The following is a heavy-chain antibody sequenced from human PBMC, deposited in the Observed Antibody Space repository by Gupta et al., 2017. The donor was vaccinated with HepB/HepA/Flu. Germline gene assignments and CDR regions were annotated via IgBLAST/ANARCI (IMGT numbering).Heavy chain of an antibody. CDR1: GFTFGSFA. D-gene: IGHD5-12*01. V-gene: IGHV3-23*01. CDR3: AKSDSGYDPDYVY. Sequence: VQLLESGGGFVRPGGSLRLSCAASGFTFGSFAISWVRQAARKGLEWVSTISVSGGTTYYADSVKGRFTISRDTSKSTLYLQMNSLGAEDTAEYYCAKSDSGYDPDYVYWGQGTLVTVSS. CDR2: ISVSGGTT. J-gene: IGHJ4*02.